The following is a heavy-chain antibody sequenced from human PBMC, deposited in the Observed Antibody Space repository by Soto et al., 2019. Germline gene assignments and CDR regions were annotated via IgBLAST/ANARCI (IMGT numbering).Heavy chain of an antibody. CDR1: GYTFTSYA. D-gene: IGHD4-17*01. Sequence: ASVKVSCKASGYTFTSYAMHWVRQAPGQSLEWMGWINGGNGNAKYSQNFQGRVTITRDTSASTGYMELSSLRSEDTAVYYCASSSIVTTVFGYWGQGTLVTVSS. CDR3: ASSSIVTTVFGY. V-gene: IGHV1-3*01. CDR2: INGGNGNA. J-gene: IGHJ4*02.